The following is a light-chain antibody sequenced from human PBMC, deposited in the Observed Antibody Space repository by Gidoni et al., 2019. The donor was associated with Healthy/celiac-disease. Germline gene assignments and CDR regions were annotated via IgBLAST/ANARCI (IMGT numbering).Light chain of an antibody. CDR1: QDISNY. CDR2: DAS. CDR3: QQYDNLPLT. Sequence: DIQMTQSPSSLSASVGDRVTITSQASQDISNYLNWYQQKPGKAPKLLIYDASNLETGVPSRFSGSGCGTDFTFTISSLQPEDIATYYCQQYDNLPLTFGGGTKVEIK. V-gene: IGKV1-33*01. J-gene: IGKJ4*01.